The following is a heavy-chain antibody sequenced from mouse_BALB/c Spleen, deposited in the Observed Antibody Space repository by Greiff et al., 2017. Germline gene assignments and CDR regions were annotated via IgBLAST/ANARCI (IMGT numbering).Heavy chain of an antibody. CDR1: GFNIKDTY. V-gene: IGHV14-3*02. Sequence: VQLQQSGAELVKPGASVKLSCTASGFNIKDTYMHWVKQRPEQGLEWIGRIDPANGNTKYDPKFQGKATITADTSSNTAYLQLSSLTSEDTAVYYCARDTTVVFDYWGQGTTLTVSA. D-gene: IGHD1-1*01. J-gene: IGHJ2*01. CDR2: IDPANGNT. CDR3: ARDTTVVFDY.